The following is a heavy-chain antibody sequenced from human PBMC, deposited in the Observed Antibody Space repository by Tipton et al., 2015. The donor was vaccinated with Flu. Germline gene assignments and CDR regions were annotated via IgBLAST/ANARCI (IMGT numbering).Heavy chain of an antibody. Sequence: LSCAVSGDSISSDYYWGWIRQSPGKGLEWIGNIFRTGNTYRNPSFKSRVTISVDRSKNQFSLKVFSVTAADTAVYYCARHTGDSVRGVIDYWGQGTLVTVSS. CDR2: IFRTGNT. CDR3: ARHTGDSVRGVIDY. D-gene: IGHD3-10*02. J-gene: IGHJ4*02. V-gene: IGHV4-38-2*01. CDR1: GDSISSDYY.